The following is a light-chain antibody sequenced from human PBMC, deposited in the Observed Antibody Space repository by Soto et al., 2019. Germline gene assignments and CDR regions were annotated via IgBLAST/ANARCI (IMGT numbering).Light chain of an antibody. CDR3: PSFDSRLFEEV. V-gene: IGLV1-40*01. CDR1: SSNLGANYD. Sequence: QSVLTQPPSVSGAPGQRVTISCTGSSSNLGANYDVHWYQQQLPGTAPKLLIYGNNNRPSGVPDRFSGSKSGSSASLAITGRQAEDEADYYCPSFDSRLFEEVFATGTTVTVL. J-gene: IGLJ1*01. CDR2: GNN.